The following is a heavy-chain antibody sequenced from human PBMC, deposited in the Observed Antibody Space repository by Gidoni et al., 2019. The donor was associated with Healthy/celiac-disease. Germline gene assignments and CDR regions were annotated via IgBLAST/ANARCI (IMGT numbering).Heavy chain of an antibody. V-gene: IGHV4-39*01. CDR2: IYYSVST. CDR3: AGSVEGTYDSSAPGDY. CDR1: GGPISSSSYY. D-gene: IGHD3-22*01. Sequence: QLQLQESGPGLVKPSETLSLHCTVSGGPISSSSYYWGCIRQPPGKGLVWMGGIYYSVSTYYNPSLKSRVTISVDTSKNQFSLKRSSVTAADTAVYYGAGSVEGTYDSSAPGDYWGQGTLVTVSS. J-gene: IGHJ4*02.